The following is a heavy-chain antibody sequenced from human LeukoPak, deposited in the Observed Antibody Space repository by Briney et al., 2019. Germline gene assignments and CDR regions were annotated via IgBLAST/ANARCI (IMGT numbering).Heavy chain of an antibody. CDR3: ARSTVRGVNWFDP. Sequence: ASVKVSCKASGYTFTGYYMHWVRQAPGQGLEWMGWINPNSGGTNYAQKFQGWVTMTRDTSISTDYMELSRLRSDDTAVYYCARSTVRGVNWFDPWGQGTLVTVSS. CDR1: GYTFTGYY. V-gene: IGHV1-2*04. J-gene: IGHJ5*02. D-gene: IGHD3-10*01. CDR2: INPNSGGT.